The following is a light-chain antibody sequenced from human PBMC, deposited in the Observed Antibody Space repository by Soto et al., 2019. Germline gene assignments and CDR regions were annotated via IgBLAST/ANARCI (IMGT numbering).Light chain of an antibody. CDR1: QSVSSRY. V-gene: IGKV3-20*01. CDR2: GAS. CDR3: QQYGTSRA. Sequence: EIVLTQSPDTLSLSPGDRATLSCRASQSVSSRYIAWYQQKPGQGPRLLIHGASNRATGIPDRFSGSGSGTDFTLTISRLEPEDFAVYYCQQYGTSRAFGQGTKV. J-gene: IGKJ1*01.